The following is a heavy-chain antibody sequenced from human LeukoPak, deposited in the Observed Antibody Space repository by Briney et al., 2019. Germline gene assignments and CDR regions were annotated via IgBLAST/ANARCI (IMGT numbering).Heavy chain of an antibody. V-gene: IGHV3-23*01. J-gene: IGHJ6*02. D-gene: IGHD6-19*01. CDR3: AKAAGNYYYYYGMDV. CDR2: ISASGGTT. CDR1: GFTVSSNY. Sequence: LTGGSLRLSCAASGFTVSSNYMSWVRQAPGKGLEWVSGISASGGTTSYADSVKGRFTISRDNSKNTLYLQMNSLRADDTAVYYCAKAAGNYYYYYGMDVWAQGTTVTVSS.